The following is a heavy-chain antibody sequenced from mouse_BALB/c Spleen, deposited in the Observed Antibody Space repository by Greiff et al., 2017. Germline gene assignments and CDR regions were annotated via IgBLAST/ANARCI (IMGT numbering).Heavy chain of an antibody. CDR3: ARHYYGSSYYAMDY. J-gene: IGHJ4*01. CDR2: INPYNDGT. D-gene: IGHD1-1*01. V-gene: IGHV1-14*01. CDR1: GYTFTSYV. Sequence: VHVKQSGPELVKPGASVKMSCKASGYTFTSYVMHWVKQKPGQGLEWIGYINPYNDGTKYNEKFKGKATLTSDKSSSTAYMELSSLTSEDSAVYYCARHYYGSSYYAMDYWGQGTSVTVSS.